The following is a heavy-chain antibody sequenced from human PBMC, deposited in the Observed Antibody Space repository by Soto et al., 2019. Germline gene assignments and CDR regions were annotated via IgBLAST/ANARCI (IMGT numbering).Heavy chain of an antibody. Sequence: QVHLVESGGGVVQPGRSLRLSCAASGFSFSSYGIHWVRQAPGKGLEWVAVIWYDGSHEYYADSVKGRFSISRDNSKSTVYLKMNSRRAEAAAVYYWGKDGGGGAVVPDYWGQGTLVTVSS. CDR1: GFSFSSYG. CDR2: IWYDGSHE. J-gene: IGHJ4*02. V-gene: IGHV3-33*06. CDR3: GKDGGGGAVVPDY. D-gene: IGHD2-21*01.